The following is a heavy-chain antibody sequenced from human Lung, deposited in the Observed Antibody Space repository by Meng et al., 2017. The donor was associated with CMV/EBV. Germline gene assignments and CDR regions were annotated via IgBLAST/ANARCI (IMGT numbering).Heavy chain of an antibody. CDR2: IYLGDSDT. D-gene: IGHD4-17*01. V-gene: IGHV5-51*01. CDR3: ARTTTPHYYYYGMDV. CDR1: GYSFTSYW. J-gene: IGHJ6*02. Sequence: GSLKISXKGSGYSFTSYWIGWVRQMPGKGLEWMGIIYLGDSDTRYSPSFQGQVIISADKSISTAYLQWCSLKDSDTAMYYCARTTTPHYYYYGMDVWGQGTTVTVSS.